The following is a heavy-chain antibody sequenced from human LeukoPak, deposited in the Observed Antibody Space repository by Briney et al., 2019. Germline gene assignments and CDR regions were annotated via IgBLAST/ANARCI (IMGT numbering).Heavy chain of an antibody. CDR2: MYKAGNT. Sequence: QPGGSLRLSCAASGFSVSNSDMSWVRQAPGKGLEWVSAMYKAGNTDDADSVKGRFTLSRDNSKNTLYLQMNSLSVEDTAMYYCARAEWDLRGRASDIWGQGTMVTVSS. D-gene: IGHD1-26*01. CDR3: ARAEWDLRGRASDI. V-gene: IGHV3-53*01. J-gene: IGHJ3*02. CDR1: GFSVSNSD.